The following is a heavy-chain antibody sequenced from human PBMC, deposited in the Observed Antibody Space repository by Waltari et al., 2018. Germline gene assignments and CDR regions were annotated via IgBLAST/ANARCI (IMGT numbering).Heavy chain of an antibody. CDR1: GFTFHDYN. CDR2: MTGDGSST. Sequence: EVQLVESGGGVMKPGGSLRLSCAASGFTFHDYNLHWVRQPPGNGLEWVSLMTGDGSSTFYADSVTGRFTISRDNSRNSLYLQMDSLRTEDTALYYCARDPTQGRAYFDNWGQGTPVTVSS. CDR3: ARDPTQGRAYFDN. V-gene: IGHV3-43*01. J-gene: IGHJ4*02.